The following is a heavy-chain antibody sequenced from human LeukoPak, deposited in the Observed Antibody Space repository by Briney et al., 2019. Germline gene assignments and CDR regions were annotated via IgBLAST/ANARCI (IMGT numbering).Heavy chain of an antibody. V-gene: IGHV3-21*01. Sequence: GGSLRLSCAAPGFTFSSFSMNWVRQAPGKGLEWVSSISSSSSYMYYADSVKGRFTISRDNAKNSLYLQMNSLRAEDTAVYYCARGGSGNWNAPFDYWGQGTLVTVSS. D-gene: IGHD1-1*01. J-gene: IGHJ4*02. CDR2: ISSSSSYM. CDR1: GFTFSSFS. CDR3: ARGGSGNWNAPFDY.